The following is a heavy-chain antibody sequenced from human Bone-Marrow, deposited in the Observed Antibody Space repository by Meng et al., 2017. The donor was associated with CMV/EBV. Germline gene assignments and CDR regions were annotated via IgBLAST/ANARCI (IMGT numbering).Heavy chain of an antibody. CDR2: INHSGST. J-gene: IGHJ3*02. CDR3: ARGLSRDSSGYYAFDI. CDR1: GGSFSGYY. D-gene: IGHD3-22*01. Sequence: GSLRLSCAVYGGSFSGYYWSWIRQPPGKGLEWIGEINHSGSTNYNPSLKSRVTISVDTSKNQFSLKLSSLTAADTAVYYCARGLSRDSSGYYAFDIWGQGTMVTVSS. V-gene: IGHV4-34*01.